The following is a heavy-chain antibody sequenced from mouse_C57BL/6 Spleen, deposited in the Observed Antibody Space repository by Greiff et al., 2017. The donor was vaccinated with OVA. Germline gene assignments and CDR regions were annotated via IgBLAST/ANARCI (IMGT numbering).Heavy chain of an antibody. V-gene: IGHV1-63*01. Sequence: QVQLQQSGAELVRPGTSVKMSYKASGYTFTNYWIGWAKQRPGHGLEWIGDIYPGGGYTNYNEKFKGKATLTADKSSSTAYMQFSSLTSEDSAIYYCARSKTAQAHFDYWGQGTTLTVSS. D-gene: IGHD3-2*02. CDR2: IYPGGGYT. J-gene: IGHJ2*01. CDR1: GYTFTNYW. CDR3: ARSKTAQAHFDY.